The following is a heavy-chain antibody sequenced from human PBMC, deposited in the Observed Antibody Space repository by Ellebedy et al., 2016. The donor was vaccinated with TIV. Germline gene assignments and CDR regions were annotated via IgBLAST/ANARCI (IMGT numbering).Heavy chain of an antibody. CDR3: GRMVYYDSSGYLSDY. V-gene: IGHV1-3*01. D-gene: IGHD3-22*01. J-gene: IGHJ4*02. CDR2: INAGNGNT. CDR1: GYTFTSYA. Sequence: AASVKVSCKASGYTFTSYAMHWVRQAPGQRLEWMGWINAGNGNTKYSQKFQGRVTMTTDTSTSTAYMELRSLRSDDTAVYYCGRMVYYDSSGYLSDYWGQGTLVTVSS.